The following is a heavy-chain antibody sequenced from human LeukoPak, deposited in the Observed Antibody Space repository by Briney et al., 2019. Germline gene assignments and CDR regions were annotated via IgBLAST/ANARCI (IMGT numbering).Heavy chain of an antibody. CDR3: AKLGDTIFGVVMKPPFDY. Sequence: PGGSLRPSCAASGFTFSSYAMSWVRQAPGKGLEWVSAISGGGGSTYYADSVKGRFTISRDNSKNTLYLQMNSLRAEDTAVYYCAKLGDTIFGVVMKPPFDYWGQGTLVTVSS. J-gene: IGHJ4*02. D-gene: IGHD3-3*01. CDR1: GFTFSSYA. V-gene: IGHV3-23*01. CDR2: ISGGGGST.